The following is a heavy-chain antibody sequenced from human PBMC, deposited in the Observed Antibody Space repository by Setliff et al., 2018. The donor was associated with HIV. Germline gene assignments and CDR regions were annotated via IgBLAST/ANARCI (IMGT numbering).Heavy chain of an antibody. D-gene: IGHD3-9*01. CDR1: GDSIISDTYY. V-gene: IGHV4-39*01. Sequence: PSETLSLTCSVSGDSIISDTYYWGWIRQPPGKGPEWIASIFYTGSTFYTSSLKSRVRISMDKPKNQFSLELTSVTTEDTAVFYCARQTRNQYDVLTGYSVLWGQGILVTVSS. CDR2: IFYTGST. J-gene: IGHJ4*02. CDR3: ARQTRNQYDVLTGYSVL.